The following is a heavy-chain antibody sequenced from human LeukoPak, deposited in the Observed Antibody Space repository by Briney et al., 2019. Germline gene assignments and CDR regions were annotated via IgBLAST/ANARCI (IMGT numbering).Heavy chain of an antibody. Sequence: PSETLSLTCTVSGGSISSGDYYWSWIRQPPGKGLEWIGYIYYSGSTYYNPSLKSRVTISVDTSKNQFSLRLNSVTAADTAVYYCARTGGTIDYWGQGTLVTVSS. CDR2: IYYSGST. D-gene: IGHD2-8*02. V-gene: IGHV4-30-4*01. J-gene: IGHJ4*02. CDR1: GGSISSGDYY. CDR3: ARTGGTIDY.